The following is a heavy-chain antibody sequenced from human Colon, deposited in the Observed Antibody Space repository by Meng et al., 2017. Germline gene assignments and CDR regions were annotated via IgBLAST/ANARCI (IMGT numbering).Heavy chain of an antibody. V-gene: IGHV3-9*01. J-gene: IGHJ4*02. CDR3: AKDGGGYGSGSYYPD. D-gene: IGHD3-10*01. CDR1: GFTFDDYA. CDR2: ISWNSGSI. Sequence: SLKISCAASGFTFDDYAMHWVRQAPGKGLEWVSGISWNSGSIGYADSVKGRFTISRDNAKNSLYLQMNSLRAEDTALYYCAKDGGGYGSGSYYPDWGQGTLVTSPQ.